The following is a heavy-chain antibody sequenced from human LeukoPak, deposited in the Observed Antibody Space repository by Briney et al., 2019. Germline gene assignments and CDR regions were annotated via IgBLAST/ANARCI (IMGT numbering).Heavy chain of an antibody. CDR3: ARDIRAGYYFDY. D-gene: IGHD3-10*01. V-gene: IGHV3-30-3*01. CDR2: ISYDGSNK. CDR1: GFTFSSYA. J-gene: IGHJ4*02. Sequence: GRSLRLSCAASGFTFSSYAMHWVRQAPGKGLEWVAVISYDGSNKYYADSVKGRFTISRGNSKNTLYLQMNSLRAEDTAVYYCARDIRAGYYFDYWGQGTLVTVS.